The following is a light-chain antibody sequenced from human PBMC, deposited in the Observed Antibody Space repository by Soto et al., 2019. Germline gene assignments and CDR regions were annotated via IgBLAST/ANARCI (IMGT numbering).Light chain of an antibody. Sequence: QSVLTQPPSASGSPGQSVTISCTGTKNDIGVYDFVSWYQHHPGKAPRLIIYEVVQRPSGVPDRFSGSKSGNTASLTVSGLQAEDEADYFCKSYAGSNTYVFGIGTKVTVL. CDR2: EVV. CDR3: KSYAGSNTYV. V-gene: IGLV2-8*01. CDR1: KNDIGVYDF. J-gene: IGLJ1*01.